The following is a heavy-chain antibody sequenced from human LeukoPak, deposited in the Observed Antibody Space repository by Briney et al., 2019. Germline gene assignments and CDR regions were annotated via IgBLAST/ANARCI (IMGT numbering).Heavy chain of an antibody. D-gene: IGHD4-17*01. J-gene: IGHJ4*02. CDR1: GFNINYYY. Sequence: GGSLRLSCAASGFNINYYYMSWVRQSPGKGLEWVSVIYSDGTTYYTDSVKGRFTISRDNSKSTLYLQMTSLRAEDTAVYYCAKDLNYGDLLDYWGQGTLVTVSS. V-gene: IGHV3-66*01. CDR3: AKDLNYGDLLDY. CDR2: IYSDGTT.